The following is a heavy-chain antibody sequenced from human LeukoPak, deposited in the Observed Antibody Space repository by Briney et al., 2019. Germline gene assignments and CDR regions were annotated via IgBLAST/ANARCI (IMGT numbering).Heavy chain of an antibody. J-gene: IGHJ4*02. CDR3: ARDWGSGWYYFDY. CDR2: IYNSGST. D-gene: IGHD6-19*01. CDR1: GGSISSYY. Sequence: PSETLSLTCTVSGGSISSYYWGWIRQAPGKGLGWIGYIYNSGSTNYNPSLKSRVTISVDTSKNQLSLRLTSVTAADTAVYYCARDWGSGWYYFDYWGQGTLVTVSS. V-gene: IGHV4-59*01.